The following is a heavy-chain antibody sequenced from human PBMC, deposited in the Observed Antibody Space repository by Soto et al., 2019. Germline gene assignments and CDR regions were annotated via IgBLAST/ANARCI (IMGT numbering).Heavy chain of an antibody. CDR2: LIPTFGTA. CDR3: ARDRGPSSGYYPYWFDP. D-gene: IGHD3-22*01. V-gene: IGHV1-69*12. CDR1: GGTVSSYA. J-gene: IGHJ5*02. Sequence: QVQLVQSGAEVKKPGSSVKVSWKASGGTVSSYAISWVRQAPGQGLEWMGELIPTFGTANYAQKFQGRVTITADESTSTAYMELGSLRSEDTAVYYCARDRGPSSGYYPYWFDPWGQGTLVTVSS.